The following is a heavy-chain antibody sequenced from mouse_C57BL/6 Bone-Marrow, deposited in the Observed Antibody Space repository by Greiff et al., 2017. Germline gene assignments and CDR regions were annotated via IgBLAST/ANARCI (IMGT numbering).Heavy chain of an antibody. D-gene: IGHD2-1*01. CDR3: ARDPLYDGNYDY. V-gene: IGHV5-4*01. CDR1: GFTFSSYA. Sequence: EVQRVESGGGLVKPGGSLKLSCAASGFTFSSYAMSWVRQTPEKRLEWVATISDGGSYTYYPDNVKGRFTISSDNAKNNLYLQMSHLKSEDTAMYYCARDPLYDGNYDYWGQGTTLTVSS. CDR2: ISDGGSYT. J-gene: IGHJ2*01.